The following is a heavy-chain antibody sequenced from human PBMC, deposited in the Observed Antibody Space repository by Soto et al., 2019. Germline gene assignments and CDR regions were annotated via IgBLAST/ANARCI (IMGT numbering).Heavy chain of an antibody. D-gene: IGHD6-19*01. Sequence: SLRLACAASGFTFSSHSMNWVRQAPGKGLEWVASISSSSSYIYYADAVKGRFTISRDNAKNSLYLQMNSLRADYTPVYYCARGVALAGTLFGYWGKGTLVTVSS. CDR2: ISSSSSYI. V-gene: IGHV3-21*01. J-gene: IGHJ4*02. CDR3: ARGVALAGTLFGY. CDR1: GFTFSSHS.